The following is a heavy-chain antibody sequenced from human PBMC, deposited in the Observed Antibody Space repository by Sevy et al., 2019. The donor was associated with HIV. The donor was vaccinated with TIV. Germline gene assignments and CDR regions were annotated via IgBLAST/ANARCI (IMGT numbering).Heavy chain of an antibody. D-gene: IGHD3-10*01. CDR3: VKVAGSGTYYSGDFHY. V-gene: IGHV3-23*01. CDR2: ISGSGSTT. Sequence: GGSLRLSCAASGFTFSSSAMSWVRQAPGKGLEWVSGISGSGSTTYYTNSVKGRFTISRDNSKNTLYLQMNSLRAEDTAVYYCVKVAGSGTYYSGDFHYWGQGTLVTVSS. CDR1: GFTFSSSA. J-gene: IGHJ4*02.